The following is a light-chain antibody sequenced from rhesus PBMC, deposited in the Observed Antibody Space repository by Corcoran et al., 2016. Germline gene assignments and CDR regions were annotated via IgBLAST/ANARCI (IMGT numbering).Light chain of an antibody. CDR1: QSISSW. V-gene: IGKV1-22*01. CDR2: KAS. Sequence: DIQMTQSPSSLSASVGDTVTITCRASQSISSWLAWYQQKPGKAPNLLIYKASTLQSGVPSRVSGGGSGTDFTLTFSSLQPEYFATYYCQHGYGTPWTFGQGTKVEIK. J-gene: IGKJ1*01. CDR3: QHGYGTPWT.